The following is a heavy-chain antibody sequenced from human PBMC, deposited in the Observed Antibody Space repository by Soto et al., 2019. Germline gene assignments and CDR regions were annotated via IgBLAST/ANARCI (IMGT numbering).Heavy chain of an antibody. J-gene: IGHJ5*02. CDR2: ISSSSSYI. CDR3: ARDHGRMHSSSWPNWFDP. CDR1: GFSFSSYS. V-gene: IGHV3-21*01. Sequence: GWSLRLSCAAAGFSFSSYSMNWVRQAPGKGLEWVSSISSSSSYIYYADSVKGRFTISRDNAKNSLYLQMNSLRAEDTAVYYCARDHGRMHSSSWPNWFDPWGQGTLVTVSS. D-gene: IGHD6-13*01.